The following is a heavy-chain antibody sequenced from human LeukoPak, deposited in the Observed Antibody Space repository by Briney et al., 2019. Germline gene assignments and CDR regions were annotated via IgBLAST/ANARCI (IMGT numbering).Heavy chain of an antibody. Sequence: SQTLSLTCGISGDSVSSNTAAWNWIRQSPSRGLEWLGRTYYRFKWDNDFRVSLKSRITDNPYTSKNQFSLQLNSVTPEDTAVYFCARGAAGAFDIWGQGTMVTVSS. D-gene: IGHD2-15*01. CDR1: GDSVSSNTAA. J-gene: IGHJ3*02. V-gene: IGHV6-1*01. CDR2: TYYRFKWDN. CDR3: ARGAAGAFDI.